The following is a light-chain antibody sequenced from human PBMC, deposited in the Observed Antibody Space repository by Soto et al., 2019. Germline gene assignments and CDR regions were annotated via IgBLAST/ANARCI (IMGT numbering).Light chain of an antibody. J-gene: IGKJ2*01. Sequence: DIQMTQSPSTLSASVRDRVTITCRASQTISSWLAWYQQKPGKAPNLLIYKASNLASGVPSRFTGGGSGTDFTLTINSLQPDDSATYFCQQYNSDSYTFGQGTKVDI. CDR1: QTISSW. V-gene: IGKV1-5*03. CDR2: KAS. CDR3: QQYNSDSYT.